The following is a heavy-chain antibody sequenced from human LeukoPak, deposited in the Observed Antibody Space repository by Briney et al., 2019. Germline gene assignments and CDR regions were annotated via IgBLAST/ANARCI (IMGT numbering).Heavy chain of an antibody. CDR2: IYYSGST. Sequence: PETLSLTCTVSGGSISSYYWSWIRQPPGKGLEWIGYIYYSGSTNYNPSLKSRVTISVDTSKNQFSLKLSSVTAADTAVYYCARGGYSYGVNYYYGVDVWGKGTTVTVSS. D-gene: IGHD5-18*01. CDR3: ARGGYSYGVNYYYGVDV. V-gene: IGHV4-59*01. CDR1: GGSISSYY. J-gene: IGHJ6*04.